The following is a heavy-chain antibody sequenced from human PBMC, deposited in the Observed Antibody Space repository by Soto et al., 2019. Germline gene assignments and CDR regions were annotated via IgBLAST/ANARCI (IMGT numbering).Heavy chain of an antibody. Sequence: GGSLRLSCEVSGFTLSMYSMTWVRHAPVKGLEWVAKIPQEGSDGHYVDSVKGRFTISRDNAKNSVYLQMNSLRAEDTAVYYCARDQLILPAHDFFYGSDVWGQGAKVTVSS. CDR1: GFTLSMYS. V-gene: IGHV3-7*03. CDR3: ARDQLILPAHDFFYGSDV. J-gene: IGHJ6*02. D-gene: IGHD2-21*02. CDR2: IPQEGSDG.